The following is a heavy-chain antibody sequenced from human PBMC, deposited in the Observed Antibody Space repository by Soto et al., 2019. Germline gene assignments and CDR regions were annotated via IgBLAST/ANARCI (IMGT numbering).Heavy chain of an antibody. D-gene: IGHD1-26*01. Sequence: GGSLRLSCTSSGFTFSTYALNWVRQAPGKGLEWVSSINGRGNYIYYAESVKGRFTISRDNAKNSLYLQMDSLRAEDTALYYCVREDGKVGTNSAFDYWGMGALVTVSS. CDR3: VREDGKVGTNSAFDY. J-gene: IGHJ4*02. V-gene: IGHV3-21*01. CDR1: GFTFSTYA. CDR2: INGRGNYI.